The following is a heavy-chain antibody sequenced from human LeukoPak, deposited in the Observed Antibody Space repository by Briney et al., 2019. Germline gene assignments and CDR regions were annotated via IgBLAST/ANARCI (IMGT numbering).Heavy chain of an antibody. CDR2: IYYSGST. CDR1: GGSISSHY. J-gene: IGHJ4*02. Sequence: PSETLSLTCTVSGGSISSHYWSWIRQPPGKGLEWIGYIYYSGSTNYNPSLKSRGTISVDTSKNQFYLKLSSVTAADTAVYYCARASGSQFAYYFDYWGQGTLVTVSS. D-gene: IGHD1-26*01. CDR3: ARASGSQFAYYFDY. V-gene: IGHV4-59*11.